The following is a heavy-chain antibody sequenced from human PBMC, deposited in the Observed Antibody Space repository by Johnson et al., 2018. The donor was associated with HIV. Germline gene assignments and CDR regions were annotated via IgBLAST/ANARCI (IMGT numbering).Heavy chain of an antibody. V-gene: IGHV3-30-3*01. CDR2: ISYDGSNK. CDR3: ARAGANYYYDSSGYGAFEI. D-gene: IGHD3-22*01. CDR1: GLTFSSYG. J-gene: IGHJ3*02. Sequence: QVQLVESGGGVVQPGKSLRLSCAASGLTFSSYGLHWVRQAPGKGLEWVAVISYDGSNKYYADSVQGRFTLSRDNSKNTLYLQMNSLRAEDTAVYYCARAGANYYYDSSGYGAFEIWGQGTVVIVSS.